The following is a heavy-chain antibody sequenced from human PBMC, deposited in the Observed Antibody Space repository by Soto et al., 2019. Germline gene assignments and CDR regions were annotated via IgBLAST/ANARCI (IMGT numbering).Heavy chain of an antibody. CDR3: AKGAVGATDY. D-gene: IGHD6-19*01. V-gene: IGHV3-30*18. CDR2: ISGDGSKS. J-gene: IGHJ4*02. Sequence: QVQLVESGGGVVQPGRSLRLSCAASGFSFRNYGMHWVRQAPGKGLEWLSVISGDGSKSSSADSVKGRFTISRDNSKNTLYLQMNRLRREDTSVYYCAKGAVGATDYWGQGTLVTVSS. CDR1: GFSFRNYG.